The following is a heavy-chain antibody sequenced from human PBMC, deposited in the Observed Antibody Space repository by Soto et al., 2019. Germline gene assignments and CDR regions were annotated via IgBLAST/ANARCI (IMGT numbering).Heavy chain of an antibody. CDR3: AGTTTAPLHY. CDR1: GGSISSYY. D-gene: IGHD4-4*01. CDR2: IYYSGST. Sequence: QVQLQESGPGLVKPSETLSLTCTVSGGSISSYYWSWIRQPPGKGLESIGYIYYSGSTNYNPSPKSRFTVSVDTSKNQCSLKLRSVTAADTAVYYCAGTTTAPLHYWGQGTLVTVSS. V-gene: IGHV4-59*12. J-gene: IGHJ4*02.